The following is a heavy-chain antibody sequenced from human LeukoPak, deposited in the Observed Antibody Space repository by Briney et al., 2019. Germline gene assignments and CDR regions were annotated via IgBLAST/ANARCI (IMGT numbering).Heavy chain of an antibody. J-gene: IGHJ5*02. CDR2: ISFDENRK. V-gene: IGHV3-30*04. CDR3: ARNYYHSSAPGSWFDP. D-gene: IGHD3-22*01. Sequence: GRSLRLSCAASGFIFSSYAMYWVRQAPGEGLEWVALISFDENRKYYRDSVKGRFTISRDNSNNTMHLQMNSVRPEDTAVYFCARNYYHSSAPGSWFDPWGQGTLVTVSS. CDR1: GFIFSSYA.